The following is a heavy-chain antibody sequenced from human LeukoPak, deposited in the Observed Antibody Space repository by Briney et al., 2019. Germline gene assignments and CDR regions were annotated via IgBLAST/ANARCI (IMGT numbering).Heavy chain of an antibody. CDR2: ISHDGSKK. Sequence: GRSLRLSCAASGFSFNSYGMHWVRQAPDKGLEWVTLISHDGSKKHYADSVKGRFTISRDNSKNTLYLQMDSLRAEDTALFYCARDLYGDYYFDSWGQGTLVTVSS. J-gene: IGHJ4*02. V-gene: IGHV3-30-3*01. CDR3: ARDLYGDYYFDS. CDR1: GFSFNSYG. D-gene: IGHD4-17*01.